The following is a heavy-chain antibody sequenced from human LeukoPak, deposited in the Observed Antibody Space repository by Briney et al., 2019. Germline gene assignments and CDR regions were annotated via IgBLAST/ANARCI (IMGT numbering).Heavy chain of an antibody. V-gene: IGHV4-31*03. D-gene: IGHD3-22*01. Sequence: SETLSLTCTVSGGSLSSGGYYWSWIRQHPGTGLEWIGYIYYSGSTYYNPSLKSRVTISVDTSKNQFSLKLSSVTAADTAVYYCARGYYDSSGYSLWGYDYWGQGTLVTVSS. J-gene: IGHJ4*02. CDR3: ARGYYDSSGYSLWGYDY. CDR1: GGSLSSGGYY. CDR2: IYYSGST.